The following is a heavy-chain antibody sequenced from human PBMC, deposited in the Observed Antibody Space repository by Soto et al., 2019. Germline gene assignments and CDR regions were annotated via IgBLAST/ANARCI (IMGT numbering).Heavy chain of an antibody. V-gene: IGHV1-46*01. CDR2: INPSGGST. D-gene: IGHD6-19*01. Sequence: QVQLVQSGAEVKKPGASVKVSCKASGYTFTNYYIHWVRQAPGQVLEWMGMINPSGGSTSYTRRFQGRVTLTRDTSTSTVYMELSSLRSEDTAVYYCARESQSSGWSWFDYWSQGTLVTVSS. CDR3: ARESQSSGWSWFDY. J-gene: IGHJ4*02. CDR1: GYTFTNYY.